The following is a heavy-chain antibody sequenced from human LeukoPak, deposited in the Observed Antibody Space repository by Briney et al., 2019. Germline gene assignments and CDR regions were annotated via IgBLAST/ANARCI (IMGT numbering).Heavy chain of an antibody. V-gene: IGHV1-46*01. D-gene: IGHD3-10*01. J-gene: IGHJ6*03. Sequence: ASVRVSCKASGYTFTSYYMHWVRQAPGQGLEWMGIINPSGGSTSYAQKFQGRVTMTRDTSTSTAYMELSSLRSEDTAVYYCARGMGMRPLLWFGELWPSMDVWGKGTTVTISS. CDR2: INPSGGST. CDR3: ARGMGMRPLLWFGELWPSMDV. CDR1: GYTFTSYY.